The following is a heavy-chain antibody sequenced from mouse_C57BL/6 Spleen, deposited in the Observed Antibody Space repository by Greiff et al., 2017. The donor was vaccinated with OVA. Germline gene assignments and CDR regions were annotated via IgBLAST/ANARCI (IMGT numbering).Heavy chain of an antibody. J-gene: IGHJ3*01. CDR1: GYTFTDYY. CDR3: ARELWFAY. Sequence: VQLQQSGAELVRPGASVKLSCKASGYTFTDYYINWVKQRPGQGLEWIARIYPGSGNTYYNEKFKGKSTLTAEKSSSTAYMQLSSLTSEDSAVYFSARELWFAYWGQGTLVTVSA. CDR2: IYPGSGNT. V-gene: IGHV1-76*01.